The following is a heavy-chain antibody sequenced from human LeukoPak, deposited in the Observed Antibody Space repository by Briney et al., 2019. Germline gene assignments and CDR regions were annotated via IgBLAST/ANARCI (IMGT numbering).Heavy chain of an antibody. J-gene: IGHJ4*02. CDR2: INHSGST. Sequence: SETLSLTCAVYGGSFSGYYWSWIRQPPGKGLEWIGEINHSGSTNYNPSLKSRVTISVDTSKNQFSLKLSSVTAADTAVYYCARGRLTYFDYWGQGTLVTVSS. V-gene: IGHV4-34*01. D-gene: IGHD4/OR15-4a*01. CDR1: GGSFSGYY. CDR3: ARGRLTYFDY.